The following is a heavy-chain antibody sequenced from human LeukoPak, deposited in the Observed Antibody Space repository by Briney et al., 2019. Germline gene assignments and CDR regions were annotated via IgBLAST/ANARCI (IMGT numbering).Heavy chain of an antibody. CDR2: INHSGST. CDR1: GGSFSGYY. D-gene: IGHD4-17*01. V-gene: IGHV4-34*01. CDR3: ARGTITTVTDS. J-gene: IGHJ4*02. Sequence: SETLSLTCAVYGGSFSGYYRSWIRQPPGKGLEWIGEINHSGSTNYNPSLKSRVSISVDESKTQLSLRLESVTAADTAVYYCARGTITTVTDSWGPGTLVTVSS.